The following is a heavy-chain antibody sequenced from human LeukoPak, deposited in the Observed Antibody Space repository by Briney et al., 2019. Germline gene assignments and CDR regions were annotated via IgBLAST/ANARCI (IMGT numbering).Heavy chain of an antibody. J-gene: IGHJ4*02. D-gene: IGHD6-19*01. CDR2: ISGDGGNT. Sequence: PGGSLRLSCAASGFTFDDYAMHWVRQAPGKGLEWVSLISGDGGNTYYADSVKGRFTISRDNSKNSLYLQMNSLRTEDTALYYCAKDRSKQWQAGNFDYWGQGTLVTVSS. CDR3: AKDRSKQWQAGNFDY. V-gene: IGHV3-43*02. CDR1: GFTFDDYA.